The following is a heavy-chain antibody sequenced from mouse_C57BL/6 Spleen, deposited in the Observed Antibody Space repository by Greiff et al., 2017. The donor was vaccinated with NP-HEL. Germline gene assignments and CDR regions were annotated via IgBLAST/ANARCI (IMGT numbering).Heavy chain of an antibody. CDR1: GFSLTSYG. D-gene: IGHD2-1*01. CDR3: ARDDGKYEAWFAY. CDR2: IWRGGST. J-gene: IGHJ3*01. Sequence: VHLVESGPGLVQPSQSLSITCTVSGFSLTSYGVHWVRQSPGKGLEWLGVIWRGGSTDYNAAFMSRLSITKDNSKSQVFFKMNSLQADDTAIYYCARDDGKYEAWFAYWGQGTLVTVSA. V-gene: IGHV2-5*01.